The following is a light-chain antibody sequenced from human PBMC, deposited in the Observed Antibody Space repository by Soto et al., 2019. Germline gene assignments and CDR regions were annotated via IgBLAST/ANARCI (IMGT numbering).Light chain of an antibody. J-gene: IGKJ1*01. V-gene: IGKV3-11*01. CDR1: QSVGTS. CDR3: KHRSYWPWP. CDR2: DAS. Sequence: EIVMTQSPVTLSLSPGERVTLSCRASQSVGTSLTWYQQRPGQPPRLLIFDASTRVTGIPARFSGSGSEADFTLTITSLEPEDFSVYYCKHRSYWPWPLGQGPKVEIK.